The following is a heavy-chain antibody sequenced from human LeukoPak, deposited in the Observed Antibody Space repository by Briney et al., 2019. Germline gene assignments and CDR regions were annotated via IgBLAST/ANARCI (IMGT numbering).Heavy chain of an antibody. CDR3: ARVRSSYYLDY. D-gene: IGHD6-6*01. V-gene: IGHV3-48*02. CDR1: GFTFSSYS. Sequence: PGGSLRLSCAASGFTFSSYSMNWARQAPGKGLEWVSFITTSSSTIYYADSVKGRFTISRDNAKNSLYLQMNSLREEDTAVYYCARVRSSYYLDYWGQGTLVTVSS. CDR2: ITTSSSTI. J-gene: IGHJ4*02.